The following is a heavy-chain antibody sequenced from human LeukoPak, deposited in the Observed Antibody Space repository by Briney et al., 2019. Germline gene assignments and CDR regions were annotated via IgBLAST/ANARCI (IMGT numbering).Heavy chain of an antibody. CDR3: ASQSRDGYNFAYYFDY. V-gene: IGHV5-51*01. J-gene: IGHJ4*02. CDR1: GYSFTSYW. D-gene: IGHD5-24*01. CDR2: IYPGDSDT. Sequence: GESLKISCKGSGYSFTSYWIGWVRQMPGKGLEWMGIIYPGDSDTRYSPSFQGQVTISADKSISTAYLQWSSLKASDTAMYYCASQSRDGYNFAYYFDYWGQGTLVTVSS.